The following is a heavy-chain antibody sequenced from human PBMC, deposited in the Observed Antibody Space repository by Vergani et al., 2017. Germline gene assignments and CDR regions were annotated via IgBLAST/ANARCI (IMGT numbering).Heavy chain of an antibody. CDR2: IYYSGST. Sequence: QLQLQESGPGLVKPSETLSLTCTVSGGSISSSSYYWGWIRQPPGKGLEWIGSIYYSGSTYYNPSLQSRVTISVDTSKNQSSLKLSSVTAADTAVYYCARHVGSSGRDYWGQGTLVTVSS. D-gene: IGHD6-19*01. CDR1: GGSISSSSYY. J-gene: IGHJ4*02. CDR3: ARHVGSSGRDY. V-gene: IGHV4-39*01.